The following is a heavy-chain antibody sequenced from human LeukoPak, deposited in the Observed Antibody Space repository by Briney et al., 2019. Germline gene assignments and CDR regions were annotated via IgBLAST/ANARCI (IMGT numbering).Heavy chain of an antibody. CDR3: ARGYCTNGVFFPFGC. CDR2: INRDGSST. V-gene: IGHV3-74*01. Sequence: QPGGSLRLSCAASGFTFSSYWMHWVRHAPGKGLVWVSRINRDGSSTSYADSVKGRFTISRDNAKNTPYLQMNSLRAEDTAVYYCARGYCTNGVFFPFGCWGQGTLVTVST. D-gene: IGHD2-8*01. J-gene: IGHJ4*02. CDR1: GFTFSSYW.